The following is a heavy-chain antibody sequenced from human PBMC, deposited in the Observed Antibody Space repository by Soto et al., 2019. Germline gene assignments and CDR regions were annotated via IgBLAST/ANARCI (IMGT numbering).Heavy chain of an antibody. Sequence: GGSLRLSCAASGFTFSSYAMSWVRQAPGKGLEWVSAISGSGGSTYYADSVKGRFTISRDNSKNTLYLQTNSLRAEDTAVYYCAKDYTEGDDYSNFDYWGQGTLVTVSS. CDR2: ISGSGGST. J-gene: IGHJ4*02. CDR3: AKDYTEGDDYSNFDY. V-gene: IGHV3-23*01. D-gene: IGHD4-4*01. CDR1: GFTFSSYA.